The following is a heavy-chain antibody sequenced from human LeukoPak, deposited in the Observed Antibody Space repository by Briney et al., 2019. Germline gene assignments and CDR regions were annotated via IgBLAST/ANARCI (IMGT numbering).Heavy chain of an antibody. J-gene: IGHJ4*02. CDR1: GFTVSSNY. V-gene: IGHV3-53*01. CDR2: IYSGGST. D-gene: IGHD3-9*01. Sequence: GRSLRLSCAASGFTVSSNYMSWVRQAPGKGLEWVSVIYSGGSTYYADSVKGRFTISRDNSKNTLYLQMNSLRAEDTAVYYCARVRYFDWLQYYFDYWGQGTLVTVSS. CDR3: ARVRYFDWLQYYFDY.